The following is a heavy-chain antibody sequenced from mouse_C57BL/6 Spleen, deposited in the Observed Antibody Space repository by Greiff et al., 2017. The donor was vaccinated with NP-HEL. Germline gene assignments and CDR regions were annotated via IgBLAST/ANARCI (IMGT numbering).Heavy chain of an antibody. CDR3: AFYSNYGYYAMDY. Sequence: EVKVVESGGGLVKPGGSLKLSCAASGFTFSDYGMHWVRQAPEKGLEWVAYISSGSSTIYYADTVKGRFTISRDNAKNTLFLQMTSLRSEDTAMYYCAFYSNYGYYAMDYWGQGTSVTVSS. CDR2: ISSGSSTI. V-gene: IGHV5-17*01. D-gene: IGHD2-5*01. J-gene: IGHJ4*01. CDR1: GFTFSDYG.